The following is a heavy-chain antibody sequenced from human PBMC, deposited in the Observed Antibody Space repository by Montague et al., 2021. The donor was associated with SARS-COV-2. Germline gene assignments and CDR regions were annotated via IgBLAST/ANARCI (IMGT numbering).Heavy chain of an antibody. D-gene: IGHD3-16*01. V-gene: IGHV2-70*01. CDR3: ARILPPTHLGGGPDWDFDV. J-gene: IGHJ2*01. CDR2: IDWDDDE. CDR1: GLSVSTSGMC. Sequence: PALVKPTQTLTLTCTLSGLSVSTSGMCVGWIRQPPGKALEWLALIDWDDDEYYRPSLKTRLTISKDTSKNQVVRTMTNMDPADTAAFFCARILPPTHLGGGPDWDFDVWGRGTLVTVSS.